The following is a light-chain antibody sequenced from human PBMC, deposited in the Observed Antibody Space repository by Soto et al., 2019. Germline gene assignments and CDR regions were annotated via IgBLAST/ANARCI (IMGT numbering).Light chain of an antibody. V-gene: IGKV1D-12*01. CDR3: QQANTFPLT. Sequence: DIQMTQSPSSVSASVGDRVTITCRASQDISSWLAWYQQRPGKAPKLLIYAASSLQGGVPSRFSGSGFGTDFTLTISSLEPEDFASYFCQQANTFPLTFGGGTRVEIK. CDR2: AAS. CDR1: QDISSW. J-gene: IGKJ4*01.